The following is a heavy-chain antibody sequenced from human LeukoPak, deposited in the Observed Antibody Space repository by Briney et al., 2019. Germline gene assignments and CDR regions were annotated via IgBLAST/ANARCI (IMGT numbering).Heavy chain of an antibody. J-gene: IGHJ4*02. Sequence: GGSLRLSCAASGFTFSDYYMSWIRQAPGKGLEWVSYISSSGSTIYYADSVKGRFTISRDNAKNSLYLQMNSLRAEDTAVYYCARDQPRYYDSSGYYYVGYWGQGTLVTVSS. CDR3: ARDQPRYYDSSGYYYVGY. D-gene: IGHD3-22*01. V-gene: IGHV3-11*01. CDR2: ISSSGSTI. CDR1: GFTFSDYY.